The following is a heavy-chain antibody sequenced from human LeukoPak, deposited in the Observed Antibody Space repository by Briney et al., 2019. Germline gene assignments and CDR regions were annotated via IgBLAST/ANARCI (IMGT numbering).Heavy chain of an antibody. Sequence: GGSLRLSCAASGFTFSSYSMTWVRQAPGKGLEWVSSISSSSSYIYYADSVKGRFTISRDNAKNSLYLQMNSLRAEDTAVYYCARDWGSGYYYYYYYGMDVWGQGTTVTVSS. J-gene: IGHJ6*02. D-gene: IGHD3-22*01. CDR2: ISSSSSYI. CDR3: ARDWGSGYYYYYYYGMDV. CDR1: GFTFSSYS. V-gene: IGHV3-21*01.